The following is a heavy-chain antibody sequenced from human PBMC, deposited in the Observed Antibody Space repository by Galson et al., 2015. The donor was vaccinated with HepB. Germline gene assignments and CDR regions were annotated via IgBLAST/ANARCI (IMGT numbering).Heavy chain of an antibody. Sequence: TLSLTCTVSGGSISSSSYYWGWIRQPPGKGLEWIGNIYYNGNTYYNPSLKSRVTISIDTSKNQFSLKLSSVTAADTAMYYCARHDSSGYYQLDYWGQGTLVTVSS. CDR3: ARHDSSGYYQLDY. CDR1: GGSISSSSYY. D-gene: IGHD3-22*01. J-gene: IGHJ4*02. CDR2: IYYNGNT. V-gene: IGHV4-39*01.